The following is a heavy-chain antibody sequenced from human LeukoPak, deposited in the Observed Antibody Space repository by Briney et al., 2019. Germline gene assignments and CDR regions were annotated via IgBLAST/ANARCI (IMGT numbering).Heavy chain of an antibody. CDR1: GFTVSSNY. CDR3: ARESNYTSGAFDI. D-gene: IGHD4-11*01. V-gene: IGHV3-53*01. CDR2: IYSGGST. J-gene: IGHJ3*02. Sequence: GGSLRLSCAASGFTVSSNYMSWVRQAPGKGLEWVSVIYSGGSTYYADSVKGRFTISGDNSKNTLYLQMNSLRAEDTAVYYCARESNYTSGAFDIWGQGTMVTVSS.